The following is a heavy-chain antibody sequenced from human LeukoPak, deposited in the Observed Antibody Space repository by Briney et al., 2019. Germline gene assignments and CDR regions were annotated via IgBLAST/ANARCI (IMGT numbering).Heavy chain of an antibody. D-gene: IGHD4-23*01. CDR2: IYHSGST. V-gene: IGHV4-38-2*02. CDR3: ARARWQEGIFDY. CDR1: GYSISSGYY. Sequence: SETLSLTCTVSGYSISSGYYWGWIRQPPGKGLEWIGSIYHSGSTYYNPSLKSRVTISVDTSKNQFSLKLSSVTAADTAVYYCARARWQEGIFDYWGQGTLVTVSS. J-gene: IGHJ4*02.